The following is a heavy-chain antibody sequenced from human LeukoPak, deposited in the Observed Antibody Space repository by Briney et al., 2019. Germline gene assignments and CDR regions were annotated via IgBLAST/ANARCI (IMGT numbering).Heavy chain of an antibody. CDR3: ARVGSSGWYYFDY. D-gene: IGHD6-19*01. J-gene: IGHJ4*02. V-gene: IGHV3-74*01. Sequence: PGGSLRLSCAASGFTFSSYWMHWVRQAPGQGLVWVSRVNRDGSSTSYADSVKGRFTISRDTAKNTLYLQMNSLRAGDTAVYYCARVGSSGWYYFDYWGQGTLVTVSS. CDR2: VNRDGSST. CDR1: GFTFSSYW.